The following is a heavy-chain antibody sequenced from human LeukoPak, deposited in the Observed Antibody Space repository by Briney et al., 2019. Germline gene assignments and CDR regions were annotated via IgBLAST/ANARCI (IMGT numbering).Heavy chain of an antibody. CDR3: AKVSGGNSDAFDI. Sequence: GASLRLSCAASGFTFSSYAMSWVRQAPGKGLEWGSAISGSGGSTYYADSVKGRFTISRDNSKNTLYLQMNSLRAEDTAVYYCAKVSGGNSDAFDIWGQGTMVTVSS. CDR2: ISGSGGST. CDR1: GFTFSSYA. D-gene: IGHD4-23*01. J-gene: IGHJ3*02. V-gene: IGHV3-23*01.